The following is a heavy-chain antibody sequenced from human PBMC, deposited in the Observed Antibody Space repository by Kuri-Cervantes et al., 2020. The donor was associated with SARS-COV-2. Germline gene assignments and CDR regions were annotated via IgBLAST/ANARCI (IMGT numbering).Heavy chain of an antibody. D-gene: IGHD3-3*01. CDR1: GGTFSSYA. CDR2: IIPIFGTA. V-gene: IGHV1-69*05. CDR3: ARDGIFFGHYYYGMDV. J-gene: IGHJ6*02. Sequence: SVKVSCKPSGGTFSSYAISWVRQAPGQGLEWMGGIIPIFGTANYAQKFQGRVTMTTDTSTSTAYTELRSLRSDDTAVYYCARDGIFFGHYYYGMDVWGQGTTVTVSS.